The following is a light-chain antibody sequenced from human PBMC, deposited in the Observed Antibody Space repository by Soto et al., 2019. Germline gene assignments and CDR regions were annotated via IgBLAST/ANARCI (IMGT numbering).Light chain of an antibody. CDR3: CSFAGSYSYV. J-gene: IGLJ1*01. CDR1: SSNIGAGYD. CDR2: DVT. Sequence: QSVLTQPPSVSGAPGQRVTISCTGSSSNIGAGYDVHWYQQLPGKAPKLIVYDVTERPSGVPDRFSGSKSGNTASLTISGLQAEDEADYSCCSFAGSYSYVFGTGTKVTVL. V-gene: IGLV1-40*01.